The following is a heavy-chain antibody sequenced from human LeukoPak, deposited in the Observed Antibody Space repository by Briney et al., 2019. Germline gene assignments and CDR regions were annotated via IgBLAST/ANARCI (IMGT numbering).Heavy chain of an antibody. CDR1: GFTFSNFG. Sequence: GGSLRLSCAASGFTFSNFGMYWVRQAPGKGLEWVAVISYDGTNKYYADSVKGRFTLSRDNAQNTLYLQMNSLRPEDTAIYYCAKEATGGSGKGHFDYWGQGTLVTVSS. CDR3: AKEATGGSGKGHFDY. V-gene: IGHV3-30*18. CDR2: ISYDGTNK. J-gene: IGHJ4*02. D-gene: IGHD3-10*01.